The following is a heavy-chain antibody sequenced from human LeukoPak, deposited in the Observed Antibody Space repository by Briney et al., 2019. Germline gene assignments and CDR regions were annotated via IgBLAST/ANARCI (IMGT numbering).Heavy chain of an antibody. D-gene: IGHD4-17*01. Sequence: GGSLRLSCAASGFIFDDYAIHWVRQAPGKGLEWVSGISWNSGSIGYADSVKGRFTISRDNAKNSLYLQMNSLRAEDTALYYCARFNGDYYRIDYWGQGTLVTVSS. J-gene: IGHJ4*02. CDR1: GFIFDDYA. V-gene: IGHV3-9*01. CDR2: ISWNSGSI. CDR3: ARFNGDYYRIDY.